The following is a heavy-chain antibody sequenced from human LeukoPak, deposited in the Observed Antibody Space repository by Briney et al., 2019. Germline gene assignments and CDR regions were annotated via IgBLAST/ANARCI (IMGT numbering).Heavy chain of an antibody. D-gene: IGHD6-13*01. CDR2: INTNGNTA. V-gene: IGHV3-74*01. Sequence: GGSLRLSCAVSGFKFSSYWMNWVRQVPGKGLVWVAHINTNGNTANYADSVKGRFTISRDNSKNMLYLQMNSLRAEDTAVYYCAKDFKAAAGHFDYWGQGTLVTVSS. CDR1: GFKFSSYW. J-gene: IGHJ4*02. CDR3: AKDFKAAAGHFDY.